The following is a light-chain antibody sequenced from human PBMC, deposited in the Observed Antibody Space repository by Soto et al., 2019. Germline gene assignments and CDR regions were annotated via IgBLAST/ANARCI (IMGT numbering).Light chain of an antibody. CDR3: HQYGITTWT. V-gene: IGKV3-20*01. CDR2: GTS. Sequence: IPLTQCACALSLSPAESAPLSCRASQCFXNNYLAWYQQKPRQAPTLLXSGTSNRANGVPDSFSGSGSGTAFTPTISRREPADCAGYYWHQYGITTWTFGQGTKVDIK. J-gene: IGKJ1*01. CDR1: QCFXNNY.